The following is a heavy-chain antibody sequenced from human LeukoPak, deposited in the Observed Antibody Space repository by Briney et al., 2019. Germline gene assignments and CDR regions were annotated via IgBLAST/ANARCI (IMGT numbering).Heavy chain of an antibody. Sequence: SETLSLTCTVSGGSISSYYWGWIRQPPGKGLEWIGSIYHSGSTYYNPSLKSRVTISVDTSKNQFSLKLSSVTAADTAVYYCARVDRYITSLDYWGQGTLVTVSS. CDR3: ARVDRYITSLDY. J-gene: IGHJ4*02. CDR1: GGSISSYY. D-gene: IGHD3-10*01. V-gene: IGHV4-38-2*02. CDR2: IYHSGST.